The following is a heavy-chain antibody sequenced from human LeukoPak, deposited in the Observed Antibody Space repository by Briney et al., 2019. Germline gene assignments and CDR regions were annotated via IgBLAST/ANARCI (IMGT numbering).Heavy chain of an antibody. CDR1: GFTFSSYA. J-gene: IGHJ4*02. CDR3: AKGSHYYDSSGYYTH. D-gene: IGHD3-22*01. Sequence: PGGSLRLSCAASGFTFSSYAMSWVRQVPGKGLEWVSVISASGGSTYYADSVKGRFTISRDNSKNTLYLQMNSLRAEDSAVYYCAKGSHYYDSSGYYTHWGQGTLVTVSS. CDR2: ISASGGST. V-gene: IGHV3-23*01.